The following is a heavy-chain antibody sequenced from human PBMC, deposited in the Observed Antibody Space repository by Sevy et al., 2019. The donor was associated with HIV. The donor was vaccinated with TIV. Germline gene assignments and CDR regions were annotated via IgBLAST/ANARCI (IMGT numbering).Heavy chain of an antibody. Sequence: GGSLRLSCAASGFTFSNAGMSWVRQAPGKGLEWVGRIKGKIYDGTIDNAAPVKGKFSISRDDSKNTRYLQMNSLKTEDTAVYYCTTASWSKEDYYNYWGQGTLVTVSS. J-gene: IGHJ4*02. D-gene: IGHD6-13*01. CDR2: IKGKIYDGTI. CDR3: TTASWSKEDYYNY. CDR1: GFTFSNAG. V-gene: IGHV3-15*01.